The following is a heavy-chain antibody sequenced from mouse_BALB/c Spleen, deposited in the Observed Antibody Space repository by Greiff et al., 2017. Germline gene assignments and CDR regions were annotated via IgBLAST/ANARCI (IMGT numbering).Heavy chain of an antibody. J-gene: IGHJ4*01. Sequence: EVQGVESGGGLVQPKGSLKLSCAASGFTFNTYAMNWVRQAPGKGLEWVARIRSKSNNYATYYADSVKDRFTISRDDSQSMLYLQMNNLKTEDTAMYYCVRPFYYDYDDYYAMDYWGQGTSVTVSS. CDR1: GFTFNTYA. D-gene: IGHD2-4*01. CDR3: VRPFYYDYDDYYAMDY. V-gene: IGHV10-1*02. CDR2: IRSKSNNYAT.